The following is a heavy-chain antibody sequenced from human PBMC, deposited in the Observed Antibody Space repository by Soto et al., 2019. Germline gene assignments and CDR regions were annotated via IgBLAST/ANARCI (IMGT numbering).Heavy chain of an antibody. V-gene: IGHV4-39*01. Sequence: QLQLPESVPGLVKPSETLYLTCTVSGGSISSSSYYWGWISQPPGKGLEWIGSIYYSGSTYYNPSLKSRVTISVDTSKNQFSRKLSSVTAADTAVYYCARHGGKGVVVPAAIRNWGQGTMVTVFS. CDR1: GGSISSSSYY. CDR3: ARHGGKGVVVPAAIRN. D-gene: IGHD2-2*01. CDR2: IYYSGST. J-gene: IGHJ4*02.